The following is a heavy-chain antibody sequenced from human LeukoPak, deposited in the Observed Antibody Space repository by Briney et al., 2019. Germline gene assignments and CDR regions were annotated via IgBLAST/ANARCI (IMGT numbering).Heavy chain of an antibody. V-gene: IGHV4-59*08. CDR2: IYYSGST. J-gene: IGHJ6*03. D-gene: IGHD6-19*01. Sequence: SETLSLTCTVSGGSISSYYWSWIRQPPGKGLEWIGYIYYSGSTYYNPSLKNRVTIFVDTSKKQFSLKLSSVTAADTAVYYCARNIAVAGRGDYMDVWGKGTTVTISS. CDR1: GGSISSYY. CDR3: ARNIAVAGRGDYMDV.